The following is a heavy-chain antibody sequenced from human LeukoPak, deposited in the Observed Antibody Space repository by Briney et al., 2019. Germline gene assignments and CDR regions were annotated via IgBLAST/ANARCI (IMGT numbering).Heavy chain of an antibody. CDR3: ARDQVDYDTPDHFDY. J-gene: IGHJ4*02. CDR2: ISQSGNP. V-gene: IGHV4-30-2*01. D-gene: IGHD3-22*01. Sequence: SQTLSLTCKVSGDSLSSSTCNWSWIRQPPGKGLEWIGYISQSGNPYFTPSLKSRATISVDRSKNQFSLTLTSVTAADTAVYYCARDQVDYDTPDHFDYWGKGTLVTVSS. CDR1: GDSLSSSTCN.